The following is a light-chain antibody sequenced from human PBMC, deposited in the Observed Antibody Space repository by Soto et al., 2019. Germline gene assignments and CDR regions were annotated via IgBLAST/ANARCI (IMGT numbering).Light chain of an antibody. V-gene: IGLV2-11*01. CDR1: SSDVGGYNY. J-gene: IGLJ1*01. Sequence: QSALTQPRSVSGSPGQSVTISCTGTSSDVGGYNYVSWYQQHPGKAPKLMIYDVSKRPSGVPDRFSGSKSGNTASLTISGPQAEDEADYYCCSYAGSYTFHYVFGTGTKLTVL. CDR2: DVS. CDR3: CSYAGSYTFHYV.